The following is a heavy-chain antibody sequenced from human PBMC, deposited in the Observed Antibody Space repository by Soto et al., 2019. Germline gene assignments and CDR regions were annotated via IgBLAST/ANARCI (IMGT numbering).Heavy chain of an antibody. J-gene: IGHJ4*02. D-gene: IGHD6-6*01. Sequence: GGSLRLSCAASGFTFSNYGMHWVRQAPGKGLEWVALIWYDGSNKYYADSVKGRFTISRDNSKNTLYLEMNSLRAEDTAVYYCAKDRKAARPPKAADYWGQGTLVTVSS. CDR2: IWYDGSNK. V-gene: IGHV3-33*06. CDR1: GFTFSNYG. CDR3: AKDRKAARPPKAADY.